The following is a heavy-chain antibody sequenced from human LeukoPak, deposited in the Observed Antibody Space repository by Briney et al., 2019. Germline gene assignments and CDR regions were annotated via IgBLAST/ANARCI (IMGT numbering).Heavy chain of an antibody. Sequence: PETLSLTCAVYGGSFSGYYWSWIRQPPGKGLEWIGEINHSGSTNYNPSLKSRVTISVDTSKNQFSLKLSSVTAADTAVYYCARGVRYYGSGSYRGNWFDPWGQGTLVTVSS. CDR1: GGSFSGYY. D-gene: IGHD3-10*01. V-gene: IGHV4-34*01. CDR3: ARGVRYYGSGSYRGNWFDP. CDR2: INHSGST. J-gene: IGHJ5*02.